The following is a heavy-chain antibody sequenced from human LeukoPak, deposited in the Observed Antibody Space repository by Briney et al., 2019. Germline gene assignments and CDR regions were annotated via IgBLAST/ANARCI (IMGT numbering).Heavy chain of an antibody. D-gene: IGHD2-2*03. CDR2: INHGGST. Sequence: SETLSLTCAVYGGSFSGYYWSWIRQPPGKGLEWIGEINHGGSTNYNPSLKSRVTISVDTSKNQFSLKLSSVTAADTAVYYCARASYGYCSSTSCYLKRNNWFDPWGQGTLVTVSS. J-gene: IGHJ5*02. CDR1: GGSFSGYY. V-gene: IGHV4-34*01. CDR3: ARASYGYCSSTSCYLKRNNWFDP.